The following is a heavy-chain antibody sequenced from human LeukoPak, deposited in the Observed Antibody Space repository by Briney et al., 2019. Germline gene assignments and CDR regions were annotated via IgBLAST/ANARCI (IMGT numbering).Heavy chain of an antibody. J-gene: IGHJ6*03. CDR1: GYTFTDYY. CDR3: ARVQFPYYYYYMDV. CDR2: INPNSGGT. D-gene: IGHD6-19*01. Sequence: ASVKVSCKASGYTFTDYYMHWVRQAPGQGLEWMGWINPNSGGTNYAQQFQGRVTMTRDTSITTAYMELSSLRSEDTAVYYCARVQFPYYYYYMDVWGKGTTVTVSS. V-gene: IGHV1-2*02.